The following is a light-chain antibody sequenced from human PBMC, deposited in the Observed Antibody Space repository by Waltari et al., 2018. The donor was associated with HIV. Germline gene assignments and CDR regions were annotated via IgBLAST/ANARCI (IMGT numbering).Light chain of an antibody. V-gene: IGLV2-23*02. CDR3: CAYAGSTTYVI. Sequence: QSALTQPASVSGSPGQSITISCTGTSSAVGGYNLVSWYQHHPGKAPKLMIYEVSKRPSGVSNRFSGSKSGNTASLTISGLQAEDEADYYCCAYAGSTTYVIFGGGTKLTVL. J-gene: IGLJ2*01. CDR1: SSAVGGYNL. CDR2: EVS.